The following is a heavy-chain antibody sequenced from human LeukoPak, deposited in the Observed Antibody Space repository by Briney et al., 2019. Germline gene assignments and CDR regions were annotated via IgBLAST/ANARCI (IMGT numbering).Heavy chain of an antibody. Sequence: SETLSLTCTVSGDSVSGFHWNWIRQSQGKGLEWIGHIYYGRTLNYNPSPKSRVTISVDTSKNQFSLKLSSVTAADTAVYYCARRSRFGLSSSWFFDYWGQGTLVTVSS. CDR1: GDSVSGFH. CDR3: ARRSRFGLSSSWFFDY. D-gene: IGHD6-13*01. CDR2: IYYGRTL. V-gene: IGHV4-59*08. J-gene: IGHJ4*02.